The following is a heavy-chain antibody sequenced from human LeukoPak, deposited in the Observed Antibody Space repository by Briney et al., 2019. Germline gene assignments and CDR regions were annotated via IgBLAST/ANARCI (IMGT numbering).Heavy chain of an antibody. Sequence: PGRSLRLSCEASGFIFSTYGMHWVRQAPGKGLEWVAVIWFDGSNKYYADSVRGRFSISRDNSKNTLYLQMNSLRAEDTAVHYCARASGPFDYWGQGTLVTVSS. CDR1: GFIFSTYG. CDR3: ARASGPFDY. J-gene: IGHJ4*02. D-gene: IGHD6-19*01. CDR2: IWFDGSNK. V-gene: IGHV3-33*01.